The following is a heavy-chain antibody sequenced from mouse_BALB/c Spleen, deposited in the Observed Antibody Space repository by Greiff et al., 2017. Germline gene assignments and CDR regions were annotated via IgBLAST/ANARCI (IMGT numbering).Heavy chain of an antibody. Sequence: VQLQQSGPGIVQPSQSLSITCTVSGFSLTSYGVHWVRQSPGKGLEWLGVIWSGGSTDYNAAFISRLSISKDNSKSQVFFKMNSLQANDTAIYYCSSFITTVVRGAMDYWGQGTSVTVSS. J-gene: IGHJ4*01. V-gene: IGHV2-2*02. CDR2: IWSGGST. CDR1: GFSLTSYG. D-gene: IGHD1-1*01. CDR3: SSFITTVVRGAMDY.